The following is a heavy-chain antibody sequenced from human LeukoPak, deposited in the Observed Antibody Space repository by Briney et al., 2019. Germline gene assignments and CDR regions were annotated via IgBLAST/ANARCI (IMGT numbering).Heavy chain of an antibody. CDR1: GFTFTKYW. CDR3: AREVWGPEY. V-gene: IGHV3-7*01. J-gene: IGHJ4*02. Sequence: TGGSLRLSCAASGFTFTKYWMTWVRQAPGKGLEWVGNIKQGGSDKNYTDSVKGRFTISRDNTKNSVYLQMSSLRAEDTAVYYCAREVWGPEYWGQGTLVTVSS. CDR2: IKQGGSDK. D-gene: IGHD1-14*01.